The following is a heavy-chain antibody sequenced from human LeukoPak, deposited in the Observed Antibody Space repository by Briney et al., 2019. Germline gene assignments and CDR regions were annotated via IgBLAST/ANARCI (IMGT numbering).Heavy chain of an antibody. CDR3: ARGEYDFWSGYQYLYNWFDP. CDR1: GGSFSGYY. D-gene: IGHD3-3*01. CDR2: INHSGST. J-gene: IGHJ5*02. Sequence: SETLSLTCAVYGGSFSGYYWSWIRQPPGKRLEWIGEINHSGSTSYNPSLKSRVTISVDTSKNQFSLKLSSVTAADTAVYYCARGEYDFWSGYQYLYNWFDPWGQGTLVTVSS. V-gene: IGHV4-34*01.